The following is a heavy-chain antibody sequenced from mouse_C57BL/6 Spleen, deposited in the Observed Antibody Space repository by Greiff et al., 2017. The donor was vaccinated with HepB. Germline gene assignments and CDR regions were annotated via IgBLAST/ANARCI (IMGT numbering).Heavy chain of an antibody. J-gene: IGHJ3*01. CDR1: GFTFSDYG. CDR3: ARANYYGSSGFAY. Sequence: EVMLVESGGGLVKPGGSLKLSCAASGFTFSDYGTHWVRQAPEKGLEWVAYISSGSSTIYYADTVKGRFTISRDNAKNTLFLHMTSLRSEDTAMYYCARANYYGSSGFAYWGQGTLVTVSA. D-gene: IGHD1-1*01. V-gene: IGHV5-17*01. CDR2: ISSGSSTI.